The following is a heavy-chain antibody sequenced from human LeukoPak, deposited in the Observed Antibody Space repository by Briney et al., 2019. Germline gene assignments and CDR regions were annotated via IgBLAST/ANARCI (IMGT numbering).Heavy chain of an antibody. V-gene: IGHV4-59*08. Sequence: SETLSLTCTVSGGSISSYYWSWIRQPPGKGLKWIGYIYYSGSTNYNPSLKSRVTISVDTSKNQFSLKLSSVTAADTAVYYCARLGCSSTSCYPIRYWYFDLWGRGTLVTVSS. D-gene: IGHD2-2*01. CDR2: IYYSGST. J-gene: IGHJ2*01. CDR3: ARLGCSSTSCYPIRYWYFDL. CDR1: GGSISSYY.